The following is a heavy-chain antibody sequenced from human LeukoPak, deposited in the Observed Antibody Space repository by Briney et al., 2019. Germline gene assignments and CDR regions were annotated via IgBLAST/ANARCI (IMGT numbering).Heavy chain of an antibody. CDR3: ARDPSRGAPSDY. J-gene: IGHJ4*02. V-gene: IGHV1-8*01. CDR1: GYTFTSYD. CDR2: MNPNSGNT. Sequence: GASVKVSCKASGYTFTSYDINWVRQATGQGLEWMGWMNPNSGNTGYAQKFQGRVTMTTDTSTSTAYMELRSLRSDDTAVYYCARDPSRGAPSDYWGQGTLVTVSS. D-gene: IGHD3-10*01.